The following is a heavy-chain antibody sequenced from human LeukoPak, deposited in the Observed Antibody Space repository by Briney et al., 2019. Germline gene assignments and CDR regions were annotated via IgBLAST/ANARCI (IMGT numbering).Heavy chain of an antibody. J-gene: IGHJ4*02. Sequence: PGKSLRLSCAASGFSFNNYAMYWVRQAPGKGLEWVALISYDVGDKYYAESMKGRITISRDNAENTLYLQMNNLRPDDTAFYFCVKEGVEYSYSYGDYWGQGTLVTVSS. CDR1: GFSFNNYA. D-gene: IGHD3-16*01. CDR2: ISYDVGDK. CDR3: VKEGVEYSYSYGDY. V-gene: IGHV3-30*18.